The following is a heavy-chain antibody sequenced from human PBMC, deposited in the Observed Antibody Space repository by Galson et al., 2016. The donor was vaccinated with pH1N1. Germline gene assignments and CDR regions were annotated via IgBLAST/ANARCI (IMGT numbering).Heavy chain of an antibody. CDR1: GFAFNYYN. Sequence: SLRLSCAASGFAFNYYNMNWVRLAPGRGLEWVSSISLSSATIKYADSVRGRFTVSRDNAKNTLCLQMNSLRAEDTAVYFCARATHGDDFWSGYAFDFRGQGTLITVSS. J-gene: IGHJ4*02. CDR2: ISLSSATI. CDR3: ARATHGDDFWSGYAFDF. D-gene: IGHD3-3*01. V-gene: IGHV3-48*03.